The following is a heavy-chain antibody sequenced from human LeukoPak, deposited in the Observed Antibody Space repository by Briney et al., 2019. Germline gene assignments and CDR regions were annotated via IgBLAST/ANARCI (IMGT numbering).Heavy chain of an antibody. V-gene: IGHV3-20*04. J-gene: IGHJ4*02. CDR3: ARDIGWLQLGVLDY. Sequence: PGGSLRLSCAASGFTFDDYGMSWVRQAPGKGLEWVSGINWNGGSTGYADSVKGRFTISRDNAKNSLYLQMNSLRAEDTALYYCARDIGWLQLGVLDYWGQGTRVTVSS. CDR2: INWNGGST. CDR1: GFTFDDYG. D-gene: IGHD5-24*01.